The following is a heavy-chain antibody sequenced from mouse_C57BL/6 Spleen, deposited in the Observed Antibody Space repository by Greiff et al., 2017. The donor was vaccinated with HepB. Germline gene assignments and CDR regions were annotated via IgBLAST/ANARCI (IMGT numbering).Heavy chain of an antibody. V-gene: IGHV1-69*01. J-gene: IGHJ3*01. D-gene: IGHD3-3*01. Sequence: QVQLQQPGAELVMPGASVKLSCKASGYTFTSYWMHWVKQRPGQGLEWIGEIDPSDSYTNYNQKFKGKSTLTVYKSSSTAYMQLSSLTSEDSAVYYCAREGWDVGFAYWGQGTLVTVSA. CDR1: GYTFTSYW. CDR3: AREGWDVGFAY. CDR2: IDPSDSYT.